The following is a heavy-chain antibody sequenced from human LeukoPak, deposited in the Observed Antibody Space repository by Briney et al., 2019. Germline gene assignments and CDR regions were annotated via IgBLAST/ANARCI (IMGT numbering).Heavy chain of an antibody. V-gene: IGHV3-21*01. D-gene: IGHD1-1*01. J-gene: IGHJ6*02. CDR3: ARDLRPGGMDV. CDR1: GFTFSSYS. CDR2: ISSNNNYI. Sequence: GGSLRRSCAASGFTFSSYSMNWVRQAPGKGLEWVSSISSNNNYIYYADSMKGRFTISRDNAKNSLYLQMNSLRAEDTAVYYCARDLRPGGMDVWGQGTTVTVSS.